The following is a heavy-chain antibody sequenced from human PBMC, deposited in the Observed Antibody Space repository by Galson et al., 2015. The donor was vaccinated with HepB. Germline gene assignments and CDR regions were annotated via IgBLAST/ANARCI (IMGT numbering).Heavy chain of an antibody. D-gene: IGHD4-17*01. CDR1: GESISDYS. CDR3: ARFGAKPGYGDHVYFDS. CDR2: IFHTGST. J-gene: IGHJ4*02. V-gene: IGHV4-34*12. Sequence: SETLSLTCAVFGESISDYSWNWIRQPPQQGLEWIGEIFHTGSTNYNPSLKGRVTMSVDSSKNQFSLKLNSVTAADTAVYYCARFGAKPGYGDHVYFDSWGQGTLVIVSS.